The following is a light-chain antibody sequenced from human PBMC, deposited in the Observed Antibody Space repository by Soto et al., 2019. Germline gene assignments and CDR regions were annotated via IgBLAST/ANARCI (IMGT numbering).Light chain of an antibody. Sequence: DIQMTQSPSSVSASVGDRVTFTCRASQGIGTYLGWYQQKPGKAPKLLIYAASNFQSGVPSRFSGSGSGTDFTLTISRLEPEDFAVYYCQQYAGSPQTFGQGTRLEIK. V-gene: IGKV1-12*01. J-gene: IGKJ5*01. CDR2: AAS. CDR1: QGIGTY. CDR3: QQYAGSPQT.